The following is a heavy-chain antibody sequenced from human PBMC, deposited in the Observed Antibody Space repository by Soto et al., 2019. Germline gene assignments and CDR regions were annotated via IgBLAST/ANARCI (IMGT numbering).Heavy chain of an antibody. CDR3: VKRRGNGDYYFDY. V-gene: IGHV3-23*01. D-gene: IGHD4-17*01. CDR1: GFTFSSYA. J-gene: IGHJ4*02. CDR2: ISGSGDSK. Sequence: EVQLLESGGGLVQPGGSLRLSCAASGFTFSSYAMRWVRQAPGKGLEWVSGISGSGDSKYYADSVKGRFTSCRDNSKNTRFLERNSLRAEGTAVYYCVKRRGNGDYYFDYWGQGTLVTVSS.